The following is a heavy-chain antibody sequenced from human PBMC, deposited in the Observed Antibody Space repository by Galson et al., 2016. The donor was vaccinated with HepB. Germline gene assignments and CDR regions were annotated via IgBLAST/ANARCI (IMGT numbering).Heavy chain of an antibody. CDR1: GYSFINNW. CDR2: VYPGDSDT. Sequence: QSGAEVKKPGESLRISCKASGYSFINNWIGWVRQLPGKGLEWMGTVYPGDSDTRYSPSFQGQVTISADKSISTAYLQWSSLKASDSGMYFCARSIAVAGPSDVWGQVTVVTVTS. V-gene: IGHV5-51*01. J-gene: IGHJ4*02. D-gene: IGHD6-19*01. CDR3: ARSIAVAGPSDV.